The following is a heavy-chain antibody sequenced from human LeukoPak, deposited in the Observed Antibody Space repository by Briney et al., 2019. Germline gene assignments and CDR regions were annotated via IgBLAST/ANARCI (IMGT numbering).Heavy chain of an antibody. CDR2: IRTVTSSI. V-gene: IGHV3-21*01. D-gene: IGHD2-15*01. J-gene: IGHJ4*02. CDR3: AREGLPSGATKIFDY. CDR1: GFTFSSYS. Sequence: GGSLRLSCAVSGFTFSSYSMHWVRQAPGKGLEWVSCIRTVTSSIYYADAVKGRFTVPRDNAKNSLYLEMNSLRAEDTAVYYCAREGLPSGATKIFDYWGQGTLVAVSS.